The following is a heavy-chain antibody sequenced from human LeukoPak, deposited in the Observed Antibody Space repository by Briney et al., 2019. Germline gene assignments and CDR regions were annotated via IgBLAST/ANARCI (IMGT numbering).Heavy chain of an antibody. CDR3: ARTIFGVVTFPYYMDV. J-gene: IGHJ6*03. CDR1: GFTFSSYA. CDR2: ISGSGGST. Sequence: PGGSLRLSCAASGFTFSSYAMSWVRQAPGKGLEWVLAISGSGGSTYYADSVKGRFTILSDNSKNTLYLQMNSLTAEATAVYYCARTIFGVVTFPYYMDVCGKGTTVTVSS. D-gene: IGHD3-3*01. V-gene: IGHV3-23*01.